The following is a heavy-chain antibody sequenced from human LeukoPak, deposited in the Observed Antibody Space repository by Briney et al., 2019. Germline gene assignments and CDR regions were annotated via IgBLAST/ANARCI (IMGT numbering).Heavy chain of an antibody. Sequence: PGGSLRLSCAASGFTFSSYGMHWVRQAPGKGLEWVAVISYDGSNKYYADSVKGRFTISRDNSKNTLYLQMNSLRAEDTAVYYCAKDGLRGYYESSGYYYWGQGTLVTVSS. V-gene: IGHV3-30*18. J-gene: IGHJ4*02. CDR2: ISYDGSNK. CDR3: AKDGLRGYYESSGYYY. D-gene: IGHD3-22*01. CDR1: GFTFSSYG.